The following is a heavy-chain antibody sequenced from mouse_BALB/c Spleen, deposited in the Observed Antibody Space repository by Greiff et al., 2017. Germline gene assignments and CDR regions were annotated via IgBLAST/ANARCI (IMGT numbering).Heavy chain of an antibody. J-gene: IGHJ4*01. CDR1: GYTFSSYW. D-gene: IGHD2-14*01. Sequence: VQLQQSGAELMKPGASVKISCKATGYTFSSYWIEWVKQRPGHGLEWIGEILPGSGSTNYNEKFKGKATFTADTSSNTAYMQLSSLTSEDSAVYYCARGVRRPGYAMDYWGQGTSVTVSS. V-gene: IGHV1-9*01. CDR2: ILPGSGST. CDR3: ARGVRRPGYAMDY.